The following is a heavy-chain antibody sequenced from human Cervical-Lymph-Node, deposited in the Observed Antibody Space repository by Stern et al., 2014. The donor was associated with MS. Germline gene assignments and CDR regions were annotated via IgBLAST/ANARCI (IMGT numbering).Heavy chain of an antibody. CDR3: ATRRGCSGGSCSSRSLDY. Sequence: VQLEESGADVKKPGASVKVSCKASGYTFTAYNMNWLRQAPGQALEWMGRINPKSGVTNYAQKFQDRVTMTRDTSISTVYMELSRLRSNDTAMYYCATRRGCSGGSCSSRSLDYWGQGTLVTVSS. CDR2: INPKSGVT. V-gene: IGHV1-2*06. CDR1: GYTFTAYN. D-gene: IGHD2-15*01. J-gene: IGHJ4*02.